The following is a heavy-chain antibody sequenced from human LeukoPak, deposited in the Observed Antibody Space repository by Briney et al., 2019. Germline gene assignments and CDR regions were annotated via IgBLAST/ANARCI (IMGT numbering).Heavy chain of an antibody. CDR3: AKAVNFDWLPNDY. Sequence: GGSLRLSCAASGFTFSSYAMSWVRQAPGKGLEWVLAISGSGGSTYYADSVKGRFTISRDNSKSTLYLQMNSLRAEDTAVYYCAKAVNFDWLPNDYWGQGTLVTVSS. CDR1: GFTFSSYA. J-gene: IGHJ4*02. D-gene: IGHD3-9*01. V-gene: IGHV3-23*01. CDR2: ISGSGGST.